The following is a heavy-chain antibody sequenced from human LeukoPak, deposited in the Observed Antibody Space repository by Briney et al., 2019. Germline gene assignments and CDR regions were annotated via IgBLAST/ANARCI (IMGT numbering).Heavy chain of an antibody. J-gene: IGHJ4*02. CDR3: VSGYCSSTTCYRGAY. CDR2: ISDDGSSA. Sequence: AGGSLRLSCAASGFTFGNYWMHWVGQAPGKGLLWVSRISDDGSSANYADSVQGRFTISRDNAKNTVYLQTHSLRAVDTAVYYCVSGYCSSTTCYRGAYWGQGTLVTVSS. V-gene: IGHV3-74*01. D-gene: IGHD2-2*03. CDR1: GFTFGNYW.